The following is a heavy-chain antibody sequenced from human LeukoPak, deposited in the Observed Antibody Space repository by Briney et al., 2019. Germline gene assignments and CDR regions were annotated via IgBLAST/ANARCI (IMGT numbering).Heavy chain of an antibody. CDR2: ISAYSGNT. V-gene: IGHV1-18*01. D-gene: IGHD3-10*01. Sequence: ASVKVSCKASGYTFTSYGISWVRQAPGQGLEWMGWISAYSGNTNYAQKLQGRVTMTTDTSTSTAYMELRSLRSDDTAVYYCARVVTYYGSGSYSDYWGQGTLVTVSS. CDR1: GYTFTSYG. CDR3: ARVVTYYGSGSYSDY. J-gene: IGHJ4*02.